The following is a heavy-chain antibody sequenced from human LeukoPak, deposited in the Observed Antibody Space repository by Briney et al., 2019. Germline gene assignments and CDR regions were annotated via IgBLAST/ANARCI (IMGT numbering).Heavy chain of an antibody. V-gene: IGHV4-30-2*01. J-gene: IGHJ4*02. D-gene: IGHD1-26*01. CDR1: GGSISSGGYS. Sequence: PSETLSLTCAVSGGSISSGGYSWSWIRQPPGKGLEWIGYIYHSGSTYYNPSLKSRVTISVDRSKNQFSLKLSSVTAADTAVYYCARGVRKWELQHGYYFDCWGQGTLVTVSS. CDR2: IYHSGST. CDR3: ARGVRKWELQHGYYFDC.